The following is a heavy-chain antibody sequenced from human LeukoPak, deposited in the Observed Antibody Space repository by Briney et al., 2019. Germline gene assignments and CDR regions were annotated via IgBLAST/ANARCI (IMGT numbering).Heavy chain of an antibody. V-gene: IGHV4-39*01. CDR1: SGSISNSRYY. CDR3: ARDYCSGTSCYYNYYYMDV. J-gene: IGHJ6*03. CDR2: FYYSGST. Sequence: PSETLSLTCTVSSGSISNSRYYWGWIRQPPGEGLEWIGSFYYSGSTYYNPSLKSRVTISVDTSKNQFSLKLSSVTAADTAVYYCARDYCSGTSCYYNYYYMDVWGKGTTVTVSS. D-gene: IGHD2-2*01.